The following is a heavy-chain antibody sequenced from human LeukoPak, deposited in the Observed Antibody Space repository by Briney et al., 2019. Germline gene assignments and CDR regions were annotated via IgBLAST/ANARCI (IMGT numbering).Heavy chain of an antibody. CDR2: IYYSGST. CDR3: ARGRMPDYYDSSGYQRRFDY. D-gene: IGHD3-22*01. Sequence: SETLSLTCTVSGGSISSYYWSWIRQPPGKGLEWIGYIYYSGSTNYNPSLKSRVTISADTSKNQFSLKLSSVTAADTAVYYCARGRMPDYYDSSGYQRRFDYWGQGTLVTVSS. V-gene: IGHV4-59*01. CDR1: GGSISSYY. J-gene: IGHJ4*02.